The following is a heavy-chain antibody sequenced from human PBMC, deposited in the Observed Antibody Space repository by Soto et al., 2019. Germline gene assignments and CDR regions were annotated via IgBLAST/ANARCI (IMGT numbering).Heavy chain of an antibody. CDR2: ISYSGNT. V-gene: IGHV4-39*01. CDR1: DGAITSTPYY. J-gene: IGHJ3*01. Sequence: SETLSLTCTVSDGAITSTPYYWGFIRQPPGKGLEWIGTISYSGNTYYTPSLKRRVTISVGASKNQISLTLRSVTAADAGLYYCARHYGGNRESFDVWGQGTVVTVSS. CDR3: ARHYGGNRESFDV. D-gene: IGHD2-15*01.